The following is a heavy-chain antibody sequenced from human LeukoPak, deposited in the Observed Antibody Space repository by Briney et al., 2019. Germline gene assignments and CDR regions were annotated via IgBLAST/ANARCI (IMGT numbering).Heavy chain of an antibody. CDR2: ISYDGSNK. CDR1: GFTFSSYG. D-gene: IGHD6-6*01. Sequence: GGSLRLSCAASGFTFSSYGMHWVRQAPGKGLEWVAVISYDGSNKYYADSVKGRFTISRDNSKNTLYLQMNSLRAEDTAVYYCARDAKQLVQSDYFDYWGQGTLVTVSS. V-gene: IGHV3-30*03. J-gene: IGHJ4*02. CDR3: ARDAKQLVQSDYFDY.